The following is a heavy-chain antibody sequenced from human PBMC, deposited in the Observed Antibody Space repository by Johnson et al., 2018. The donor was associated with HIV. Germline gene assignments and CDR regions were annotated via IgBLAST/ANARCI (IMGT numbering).Heavy chain of an antibody. CDR2: ISWNSGST. V-gene: IGHV3-9*01. Sequence: VQLVESGGGLVQPGRSLRLSCAVSGFTFDDYAMHWVRQAPGKGLEWVSGISWNSGSTYYADSVKGRFTLSRHNYKNTMYLQMNSLSAVYTAVYYCARGHRTHYDYVWGSEEDTDEAFDIWGQGTMVTVSS. CDR3: ARGHRTHYDYVWGSEEDTDEAFDI. CDR1: GFTFDDYA. J-gene: IGHJ3*02. D-gene: IGHD3-16*01.